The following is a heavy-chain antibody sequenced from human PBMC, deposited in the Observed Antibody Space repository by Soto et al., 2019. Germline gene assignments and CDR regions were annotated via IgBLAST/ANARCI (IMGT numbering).Heavy chain of an antibody. CDR2: IKSKSDGGTT. V-gene: IGHV3-15*07. CDR1: GFTFNKAW. CDR3: STDYDILTAGYYYGMDV. D-gene: IGHD3-9*01. Sequence: EVQLVESGGGLVKPGGSLRLSCAASGFTFNKAWMNWVRQAPGKGLEWVGRIKSKSDGGTTDYAAPVKGRFTISRDDSKNTLYLQMNSLKTEDTAVYYCSTDYDILTAGYYYGMDVWGQGTTVTVSS. J-gene: IGHJ6*02.